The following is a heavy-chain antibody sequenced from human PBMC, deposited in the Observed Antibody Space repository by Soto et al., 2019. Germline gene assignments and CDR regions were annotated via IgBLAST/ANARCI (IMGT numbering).Heavy chain of an antibody. CDR3: ARDDYDFWSGYRSGPYYYMDV. D-gene: IGHD3-3*01. V-gene: IGHV1-3*01. Sequence: ASVKVSCKASGYTFTSYAMRWVRKAPGQRLEWMGWINAGNGNTKYSQKFQGRVTITRDTSASTAYMELSSLRSKDTAVYYCARDDYDFWSGYRSGPYYYMDVWGKGTTVTVSS. CDR1: GYTFTSYA. J-gene: IGHJ6*03. CDR2: INAGNGNT.